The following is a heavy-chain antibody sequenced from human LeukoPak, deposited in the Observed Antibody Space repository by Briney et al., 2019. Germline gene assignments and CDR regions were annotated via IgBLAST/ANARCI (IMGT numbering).Heavy chain of an antibody. CDR3: AGDYDSAHY. V-gene: IGHV3-21*01. J-gene: IGHJ4*02. CDR1: GFTFSSYS. CDR2: ISSSSSYI. D-gene: IGHD3-22*01. Sequence: GGSLRLSCAASGFTFSSYSMNWVRQAPGKGLEWVSSISSSSSYIYYADSVKGRSTISRGNAKNSLYLQMNSLRAEDTAVYYCAGDYDSAHYWGQGTLVTVSS.